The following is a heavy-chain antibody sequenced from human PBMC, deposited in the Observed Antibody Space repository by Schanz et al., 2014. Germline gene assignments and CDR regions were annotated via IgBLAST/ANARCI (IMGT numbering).Heavy chain of an antibody. CDR3: AREQIMAAAGLVDY. D-gene: IGHD6-13*01. CDR2: IATSSSTR. Sequence: EVRLVESGGGLVQPGGSLRLSCAASGFTFSSYAMNWVRQVPGKGLEWLSYIATSSSTRHYADSVKGRVTISRDNAKNSLYLQMNSLRAEDTAVYYCAREQIMAAAGLVDYWGHGTLVTVSS. J-gene: IGHJ4*01. V-gene: IGHV3-48*01. CDR1: GFTFSSYA.